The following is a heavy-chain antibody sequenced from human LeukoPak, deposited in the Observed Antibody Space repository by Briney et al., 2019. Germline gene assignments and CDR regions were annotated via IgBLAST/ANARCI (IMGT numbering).Heavy chain of an antibody. Sequence: GGSLRLSCAASGFTFDDYAMHWVRQAPGKGLEWVSGISWNSGSIGYADSVKGRFTISRDNAKNSLYLQMISLRAEDTALYYCAKGITLSFDYGPDYWGQGTLVTVSS. CDR1: GFTFDDYA. J-gene: IGHJ4*02. V-gene: IGHV3-9*01. CDR3: AKGITLSFDYGPDY. CDR2: ISWNSGSI. D-gene: IGHD4-17*01.